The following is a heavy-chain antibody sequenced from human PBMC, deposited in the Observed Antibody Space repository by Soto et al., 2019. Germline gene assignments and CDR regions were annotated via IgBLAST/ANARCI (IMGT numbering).Heavy chain of an antibody. CDR3: ARQDYGDYLTNWFDP. V-gene: IGHV4-39*01. J-gene: IGHJ5*02. Sequence: SETLSLTCTVSGGSISSSSYYWGWIRQPPGKGLEWIGSIYYSGSTYYNPSLKSRVTISVDTSKNQFSLKLSSVTAADTAVYYCARQDYGDYLTNWFDPWGQGTLVTVSS. CDR1: GGSISSSSYY. D-gene: IGHD4-17*01. CDR2: IYYSGST.